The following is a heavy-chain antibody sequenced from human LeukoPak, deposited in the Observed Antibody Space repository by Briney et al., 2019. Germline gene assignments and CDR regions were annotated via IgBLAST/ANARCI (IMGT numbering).Heavy chain of an antibody. V-gene: IGHV3-23*01. J-gene: IGHJ4*02. CDR3: AKRDTSGWYYFDS. CDR2: ISGSGGST. D-gene: IGHD6-19*01. CDR1: GFTFSSYA. Sequence: PGGSLRLSCAASGFTFSSYAMSWVRQAPGKGLEWVSGISGSGGSTYYADSVKGRFTISRDNSKNTLYLQMNNLRAEDTAVYSCAKRDTSGWYYFDSWGRGTLVTVSS.